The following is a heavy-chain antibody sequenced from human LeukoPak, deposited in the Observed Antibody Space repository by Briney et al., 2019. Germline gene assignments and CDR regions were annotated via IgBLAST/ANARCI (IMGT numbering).Heavy chain of an antibody. CDR2: INPNSGAT. Sequence: ASVKVSCKASGYTFTGYYMHLVRQAPGQGLEGMGWINPNSGATNYAQKFQGRVTMTRDTSISTAYMELSRLRSDDTAVYYCAREQGGYDSADDYVWGSYHWFDPWGQGTLVTVSS. V-gene: IGHV1-2*02. CDR1: GYTFTGYY. J-gene: IGHJ5*02. D-gene: IGHD3-16*02. CDR3: AREQGGYDSADDYVWGSYHWFDP.